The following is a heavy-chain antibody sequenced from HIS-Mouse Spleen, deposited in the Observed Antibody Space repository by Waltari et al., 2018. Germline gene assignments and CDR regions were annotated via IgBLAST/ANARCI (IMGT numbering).Heavy chain of an antibody. CDR2: IYYSAGT. CDR1: GGSISSSSYY. V-gene: IGHV4-39*01. CDR3: ARRRGWFDY. D-gene: IGHD6-19*01. J-gene: IGHJ4*02. Sequence: QLQLQESGPGLVKPSETLSLTCTVSGGSISSSSYYWGWIRQPPGKGLEWIGSIYYSAGTYYNPSLKSRVTISVETSKNQFSLKLSSVTAADTAVYYCARRRGWFDYWGQGTLVTVSS.